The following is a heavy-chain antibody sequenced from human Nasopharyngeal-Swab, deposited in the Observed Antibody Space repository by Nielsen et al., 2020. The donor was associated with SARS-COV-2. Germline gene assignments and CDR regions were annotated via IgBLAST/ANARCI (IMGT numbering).Heavy chain of an antibody. D-gene: IGHD4-17*01. CDR2: IWYDGSNK. Sequence: GGSLRLSCAASGFTFSSYGMHWVRQAPGKGLEWVAVIWYDGSNKYYADSVKGRFTISRDNSKNTLYLQMNSLRAEDTAVYYCARDLSPYGDYDYWGQGTLVTVSS. CDR3: ARDLSPYGDYDY. CDR1: GFTFSSYG. J-gene: IGHJ4*02. V-gene: IGHV3-33*01.